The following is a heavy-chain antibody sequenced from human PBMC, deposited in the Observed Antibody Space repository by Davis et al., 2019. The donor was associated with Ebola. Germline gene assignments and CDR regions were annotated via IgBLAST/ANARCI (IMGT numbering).Heavy chain of an antibody. J-gene: IGHJ5*02. V-gene: IGHV4-4*07. CDR3: ARENYKFWFDP. CDR1: GGSISSYY. CDR2: IYTSGST. D-gene: IGHD1-7*01. Sequence: PSETLSLTCTVSGGSISSYYWSWIRQPAGKGLEWIGRIYTSGSTNYNPSLKSRVTISVDTSKNQFSLKLSSVSAADTAVYYCARENYKFWFDPWGQGTLVTVSS.